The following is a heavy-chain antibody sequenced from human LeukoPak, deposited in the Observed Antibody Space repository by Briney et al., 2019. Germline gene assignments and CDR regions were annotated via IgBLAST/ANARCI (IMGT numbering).Heavy chain of an antibody. CDR1: GFTFSGSA. CDR3: SRHIPAKGFY. Sequence: GGSLRLSCAASGFTFSGSAMHWVRQASGEGLEWVGHIRSKANSYATAYAASVKGRFTISRDDSKNTAYLQMNSLKTEDTAVYYCSRHIPAKGFYWGQGTLVTVSS. J-gene: IGHJ4*02. CDR2: IRSKANSYAT. D-gene: IGHD1-14*01. V-gene: IGHV3-73*01.